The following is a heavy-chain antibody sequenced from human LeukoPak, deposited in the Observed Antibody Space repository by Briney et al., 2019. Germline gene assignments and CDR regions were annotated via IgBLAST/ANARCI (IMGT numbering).Heavy chain of an antibody. Sequence: SETLSLTCAVYGGSFSGYYWSWIRQPPGKGLEWIGEINHSGSTNYNPSLKSRVTISVDTSKNQFSLKLSSVTAADTAVYYCARAPYSSGWYGWGNWGQGTLVTVSS. V-gene: IGHV4-34*01. J-gene: IGHJ4*02. CDR1: GGSFSGYY. D-gene: IGHD6-19*01. CDR3: ARAPYSSGWYGWGN. CDR2: INHSGST.